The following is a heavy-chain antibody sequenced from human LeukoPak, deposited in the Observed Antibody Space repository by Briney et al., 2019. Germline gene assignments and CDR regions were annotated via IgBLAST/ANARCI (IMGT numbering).Heavy chain of an antibody. Sequence: GASVKVSCKASGGTFSSYAISWVRQAPGQGLEWMGGIIPIFGTANYAQKFQGRVTITADESTSTAYMELSSLRSEDTAVYHCASTHSNPNYYYGMDVWGQGTTVTVSS. J-gene: IGHJ6*02. CDR3: ASTHSNPNYYYGMDV. V-gene: IGHV1-69*13. CDR2: IIPIFGTA. CDR1: GGTFSSYA. D-gene: IGHD4-11*01.